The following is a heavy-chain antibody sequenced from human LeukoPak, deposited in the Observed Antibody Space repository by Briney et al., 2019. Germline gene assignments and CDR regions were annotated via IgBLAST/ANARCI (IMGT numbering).Heavy chain of an antibody. CDR2: INHSGSA. J-gene: IGHJ4*02. Sequence: PSETLSLTCAGYGGSFSGYYWSWIRQPPGKGLEWIGEINHSGSANYNPSLKSRVTISVDTPKNQFSLKLSSVTAADTAVYYCARDPDLRAVAGTAYFDYWGQGTLVTVSS. CDR1: GGSFSGYY. D-gene: IGHD6-19*01. V-gene: IGHV4-34*01. CDR3: ARDPDLRAVAGTAYFDY.